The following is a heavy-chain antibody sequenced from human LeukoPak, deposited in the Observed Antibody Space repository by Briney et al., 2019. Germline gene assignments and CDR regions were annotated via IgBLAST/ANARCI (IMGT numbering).Heavy chain of an antibody. D-gene: IGHD6-6*01. CDR3: ASGIYSSSSRYFDY. Sequence: GGSLRLSCAASGFTFSSYAMSWVRQATGKGLEWVSVIYSGGSTYYADSVKGRFTISRDNSKNTLYLQMNSLRAEDTAVYYCASGIYSSSSRYFDYWGQGTLVTVSS. J-gene: IGHJ4*02. CDR2: IYSGGST. CDR1: GFTFSSYA. V-gene: IGHV3-66*01.